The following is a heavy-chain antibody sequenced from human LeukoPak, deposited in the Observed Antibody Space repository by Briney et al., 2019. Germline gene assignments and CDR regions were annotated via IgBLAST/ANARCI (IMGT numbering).Heavy chain of an antibody. CDR1: GYSFITYG. V-gene: IGHV1-8*02. Sequence: GASVKVSCKTSGYSFITYGISWVRQATGQGLEWMGWMNPNSGNTGYAQNFQGRLTMTRNTSISTAYMELSSLRSEDTAVYYCARRIGRGYAFDYWGQGTLVTVSS. CDR3: ARRIGRGYAFDY. J-gene: IGHJ4*02. D-gene: IGHD5-12*01. CDR2: MNPNSGNT.